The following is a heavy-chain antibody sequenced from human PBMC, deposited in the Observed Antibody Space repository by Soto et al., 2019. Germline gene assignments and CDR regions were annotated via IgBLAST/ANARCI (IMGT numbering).Heavy chain of an antibody. CDR1: GYTFTSYN. CDR2: IKPIGSST. CDR3: ARAAGRFGELCWFDP. D-gene: IGHD3-10*01. V-gene: IGHV1-46*01. Sequence: QVQLVQSGAEVKKHGASVKVSCKASGYTFTSYNKHWVRQAPGQGLEWVGMIKPIGSSTTYAQKFGGRVTMTRATSTSTVYMELTNLRSDDTAVYYCARAAGRFGELCWFDPGGQGTLVTVSP. J-gene: IGHJ5*02.